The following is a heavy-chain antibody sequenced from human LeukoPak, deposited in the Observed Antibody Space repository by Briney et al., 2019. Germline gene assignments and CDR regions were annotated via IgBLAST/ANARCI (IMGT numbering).Heavy chain of an antibody. CDR3: ATPYGATPGAFDI. CDR2: INHSGST. J-gene: IGHJ3*02. CDR1: GGSFSGYY. D-gene: IGHD4-17*01. Sequence: SETLSLTCAVYGGSFSGYYWSWIRQPPGKGLEWTGEINHSGSTNYNPSLKSRVTISVDTSKNQFSLKLSSVTAADTAVYYCATPYGATPGAFDIWGQGTMVTVSS. V-gene: IGHV4-34*01.